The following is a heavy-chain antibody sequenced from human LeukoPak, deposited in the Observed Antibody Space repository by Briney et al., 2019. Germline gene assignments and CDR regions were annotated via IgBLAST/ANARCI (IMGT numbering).Heavy chain of an antibody. D-gene: IGHD5-18*01. CDR3: AKGAAARGYTYVAN. J-gene: IGHJ4*02. CDR2: VSGSGGST. Sequence: GGSLRLSCAASAFTFRPYAMIWVRQAPGKGLEWVSTVSGSGGSTYYADSVKGRFTISRDNSNNTLYLEMNSLRAEDTAVYYCAKGAAARGYTYVANWGQGTLVTVSS. V-gene: IGHV3-23*01. CDR1: AFTFRPYA.